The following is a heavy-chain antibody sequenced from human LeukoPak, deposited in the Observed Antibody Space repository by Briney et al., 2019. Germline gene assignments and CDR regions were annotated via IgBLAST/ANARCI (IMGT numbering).Heavy chain of an antibody. CDR1: GFTVSSNY. CDR3: ARDEVGYCSGGSCPRGYYYYYMDV. CDR2: ISSSSSYI. J-gene: IGHJ6*03. D-gene: IGHD2-15*01. V-gene: IGHV3-21*01. Sequence: PGGSLRLSCAASGFTVSSNYMSWVRQAPGKGLEWVSSISSSSSYIYYADSVKGRFTISRDNAKNSLYLQMNSLRAEDTAVCYCARDEVGYCSGGSCPRGYYYYYMDVWGKGTTVTVSS.